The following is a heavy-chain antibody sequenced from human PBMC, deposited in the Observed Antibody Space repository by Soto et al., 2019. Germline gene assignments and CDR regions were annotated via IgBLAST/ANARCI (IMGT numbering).Heavy chain of an antibody. V-gene: IGHV3-48*03. Sequence: GGSLRLSCAASGFTFSSYEMNWVRQAPGKGLEWVSYISSSGSTIHYADSVKGRFTISRDNAKNSLYLQMNSLRAEDTAVYYCARDRRLWFGELGDYWGQGTLVTVSS. CDR3: ARDRRLWFGELGDY. CDR2: ISSSGSTI. D-gene: IGHD3-10*01. CDR1: GFTFSSYE. J-gene: IGHJ4*02.